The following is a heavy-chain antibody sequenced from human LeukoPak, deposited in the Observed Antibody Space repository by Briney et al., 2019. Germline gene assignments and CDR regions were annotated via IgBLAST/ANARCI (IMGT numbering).Heavy chain of an antibody. V-gene: IGHV1-69*13. J-gene: IGHJ5*02. CDR2: IIPIFGTA. Sequence: GASVKVSCKASGGTFSSYAISWVRQAPGQGLEWVGGIIPIFGTANYAQKFQGRVTITADESTSTAYMELSSLRSEDTAVYYCARGAVPAAIYNWFDPWGQGTLITVSS. CDR1: GGTFSSYA. D-gene: IGHD2-2*01. CDR3: ARGAVPAAIYNWFDP.